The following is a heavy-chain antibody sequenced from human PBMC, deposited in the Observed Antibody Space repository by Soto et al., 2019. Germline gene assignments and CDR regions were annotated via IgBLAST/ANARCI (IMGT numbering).Heavy chain of an antibody. CDR1: GYSSSSYW. D-gene: IGHD3-10*01. CDR2: IYPCYSDT. V-gene: IGHV5-51*01. Sequence: GESLKISCKGSGYSSSSYWIGWVRQMPGKGLEGLEIIYPCYSDTRYSPSFQGQVTISADMSISTAYLQWSSLKASDTAMFDFMIFLRSMGSGSYFIYYCFYGMDVWCQGTLVTVSS. CDR3: MIFLRSMGSGSYFIYYCFYGMDV. J-gene: IGHJ6*02.